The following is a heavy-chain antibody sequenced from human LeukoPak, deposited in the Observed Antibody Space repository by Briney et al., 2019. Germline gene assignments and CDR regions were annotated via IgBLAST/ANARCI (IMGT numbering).Heavy chain of an antibody. CDR2: ISPGSTTI. Sequence: GGSLRLSCAASGFTYVSHGMIWVRQAPGKGLEWLSYISPGSTTINSADSVKDRFTTSRDKAKSSLFLQMNSLRAEDTAVYYCARVRGPTVTTMYFDYWGQGALVTVPS. J-gene: IGHJ4*02. CDR3: ARVRGPTVTTMYFDY. CDR1: GFTYVSHG. D-gene: IGHD4-17*01. V-gene: IGHV3-48*01.